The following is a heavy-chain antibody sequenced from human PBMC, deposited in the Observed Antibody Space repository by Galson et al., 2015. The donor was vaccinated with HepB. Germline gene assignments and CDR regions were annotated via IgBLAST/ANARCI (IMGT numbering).Heavy chain of an antibody. CDR1: GGSISSYY. V-gene: IGHV4-59*08. D-gene: IGHD5-18*01. CDR2: IYYSGST. CDR3: ARGYSYGYEDWYFDL. J-gene: IGHJ2*01. Sequence: QVQLQESGPGLVKPSETLSLTCTVSGGSISSYYWSWIRQPPGKGLEWIGYIYYSGSTNYNPSPKSRVTISVDTSKNQFSLKLSSVTAADTAVYYCARGYSYGYEDWYFDLWGRGTLVTVSS.